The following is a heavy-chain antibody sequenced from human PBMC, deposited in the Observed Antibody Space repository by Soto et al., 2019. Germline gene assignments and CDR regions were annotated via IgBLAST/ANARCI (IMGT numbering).Heavy chain of an antibody. J-gene: IGHJ2*01. V-gene: IGHV3-20*01. D-gene: IGHD6-13*01. CDR3: ARPWGKYSSSNELDWYFDL. CDR2: INWNGGST. Sequence: EVQLVESGGGVVRPGGSLRLSCAASGFTFDDYGMSWVRQAPGKGLEWVSGINWNGGSTGYADSVKGRFTISRDNAKNSLYLQMNSLRAEDTALYHCARPWGKYSSSNELDWYFDLWGRGTLVTVSS. CDR1: GFTFDDYG.